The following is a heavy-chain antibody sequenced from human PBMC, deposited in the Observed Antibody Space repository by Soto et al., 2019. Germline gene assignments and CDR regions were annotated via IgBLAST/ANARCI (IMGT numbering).Heavy chain of an antibody. CDR3: AKGFIRDCGGDCTVDT. J-gene: IGHJ5*02. V-gene: IGHV3-23*01. CDR1: GFTFSSCT. D-gene: IGHD2-21*02. CDR2: ISATGGST. Sequence: GGSLRLSCAASGFTFSSCTMSWVRQAPGKGLEWVSGISATGGSTYYADSVKGRFTFSRDNSKNTLYLQMNSLRAEDTAVYYCAKGFIRDCGGDCTVDTWGQGTLVTVSS.